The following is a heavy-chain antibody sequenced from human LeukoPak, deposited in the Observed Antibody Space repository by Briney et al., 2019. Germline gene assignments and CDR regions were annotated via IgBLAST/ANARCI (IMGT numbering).Heavy chain of an antibody. CDR2: ISWNSGSI. CDR1: GFTFDDYA. V-gene: IGHV3-9*03. Sequence: GGSLRLSCAASGFTFDDYAMHWVRQAPGKGLDWVSGISWNSGSIGYADSVKGRFTISRDNAKNSLYLQMNSLRAEDMALYYCAKARGQNYYYYYMDVWGKGTTVTVSS. CDR3: AKARGQNYYYYYMDV. J-gene: IGHJ6*03.